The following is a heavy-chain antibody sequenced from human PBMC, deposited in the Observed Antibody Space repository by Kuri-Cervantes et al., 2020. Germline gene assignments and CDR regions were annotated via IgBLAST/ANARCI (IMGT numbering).Heavy chain of an antibody. Sequence: GSLRLSCAVSGYSISSGYYWGWIRQPPGKGLEWIGSIYHSGSTYYNPSLKSRVTISVDTSKNQFSLKLSSVTAADTAVYYCARARDTAMVLFDYWGQGTLVTVSS. V-gene: IGHV4-38-2*01. CDR2: IYHSGST. J-gene: IGHJ4*02. CDR1: GYSISSGYY. CDR3: ARARDTAMVLFDY. D-gene: IGHD5-18*01.